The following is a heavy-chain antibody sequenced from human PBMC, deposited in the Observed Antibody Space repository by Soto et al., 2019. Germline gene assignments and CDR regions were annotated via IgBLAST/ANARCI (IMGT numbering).Heavy chain of an antibody. J-gene: IGHJ4*02. CDR1: GLSFSDYY. Sequence: QVELVESGGGLVKPGGSLRLSCAASGLSFSDYYMSWIRQAPGKGLEWIAYITSSSSTIYYADSVKGRFTISRNDAKNSLYLQLDSLRAEDTAVYYCATVFRSSTFNYWGKGTLVTVSS. CDR2: ITSSSSTI. V-gene: IGHV3-11*01. CDR3: ATVFRSSTFNY. D-gene: IGHD3-10*02.